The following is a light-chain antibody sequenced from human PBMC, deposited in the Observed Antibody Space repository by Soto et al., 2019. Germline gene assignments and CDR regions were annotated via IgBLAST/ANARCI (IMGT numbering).Light chain of an antibody. Sequence: QAVVTQPPSASGTPGQSITISCSGSSSNIGTKYVYWYQHLSGTAPKLLISKTNQRPSGVPDRLSGSKSGTSASLAISGLRSEDEADYYCAAWDDNLNGPVLGGGTKLTVL. CDR3: AAWDDNLNGPV. CDR1: SSNIGTKY. J-gene: IGLJ2*01. CDR2: KTN. V-gene: IGLV1-47*01.